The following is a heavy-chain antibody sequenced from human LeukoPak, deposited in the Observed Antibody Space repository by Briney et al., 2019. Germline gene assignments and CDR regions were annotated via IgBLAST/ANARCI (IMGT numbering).Heavy chain of an antibody. D-gene: IGHD2/OR15-2a*01. V-gene: IGHV7-4-1*01. CDR2: IDTNTGNP. Sequence: ASVKVSCKASGYTFTGYYMHWVRQAPGQGLEWMGWIDTNTGNPAYAQGFAGRFVFSLDTSVSTTYLQIRSLTGDDTAVYFCARGTLGYYGMDVWGQGTTVTVSS. J-gene: IGHJ6*02. CDR1: GYTFTGYY. CDR3: ARGTLGYYGMDV.